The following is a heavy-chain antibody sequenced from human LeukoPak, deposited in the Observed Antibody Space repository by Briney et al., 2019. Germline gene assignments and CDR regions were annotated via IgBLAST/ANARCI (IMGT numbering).Heavy chain of an antibody. CDR1: GGTFSSYA. J-gene: IGHJ6*03. CDR2: IIPLFGTE. CDR3: ARGAWTTVGYYYYYYLDV. D-gene: IGHD4-17*01. Sequence: SVKVSCKASGGTFSSYAISWVRQAPGQGLEWMGGIIPLFGTEKYAQKFQGRVTITTDESTSTAYMELSSLRSEDTALYYCARGAWTTVGYYYYYYLDVWGKGTTVTVSS. V-gene: IGHV1-69*05.